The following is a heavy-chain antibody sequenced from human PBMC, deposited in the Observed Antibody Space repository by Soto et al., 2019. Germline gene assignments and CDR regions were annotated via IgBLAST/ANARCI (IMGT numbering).Heavy chain of an antibody. V-gene: IGHV1-18*01. CDR1: GYTFVSYG. CDR3: ARLSALVGGRFDP. Sequence: ASVKVSCKASGYTFVSYGIAWVRQAPGQGLEWMGWISTYNGNTNYAQRFQGRLTMTTDTSTTTTYMELRSLRPDDTAMYYCARLSALVGGRFDPWGQGTLVTVSS. J-gene: IGHJ5*02. D-gene: IGHD6-6*01. CDR2: ISTYNGNT.